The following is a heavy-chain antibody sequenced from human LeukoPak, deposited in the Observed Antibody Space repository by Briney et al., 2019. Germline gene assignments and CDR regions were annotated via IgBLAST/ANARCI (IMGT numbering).Heavy chain of an antibody. J-gene: IGHJ4*02. D-gene: IGHD6-6*01. CDR1: DDSISDYY. V-gene: IGHV4-59*12. Sequence: PSETLSLTCTVSDDSISDYYRGWIRQPPGKGLEWIGYIHNSGTSTYNLSLKSRVTISVDTSKNQFSLKLSSVTAADTAVYYCARRRLSSSRFDYWGQGTLVTVSS. CDR3: ARRRLSSSRFDY. CDR2: IHNSGTS.